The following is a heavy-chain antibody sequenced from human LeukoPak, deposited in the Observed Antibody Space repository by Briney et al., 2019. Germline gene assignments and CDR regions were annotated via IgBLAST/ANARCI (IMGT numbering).Heavy chain of an antibody. CDR3: AKGGPTGSNYFDF. D-gene: IGHD1-26*01. V-gene: IGHV3-23*01. J-gene: IGHJ4*02. CDR2: SGSGYYS. CDR1: EFTFDNYA. Sequence: GGSLRLSCAASEFTFDNYAMSWVRQAPGKGLEWVSVSGSGYYSYYADSVKGRFTVSRDNSKTTLYLQMNSLRADDTAEYYCAKGGPTGSNYFDFWGQGTLVTVSS.